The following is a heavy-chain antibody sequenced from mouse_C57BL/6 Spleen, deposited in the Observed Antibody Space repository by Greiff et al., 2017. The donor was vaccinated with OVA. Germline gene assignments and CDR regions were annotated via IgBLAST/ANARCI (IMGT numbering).Heavy chain of an antibody. V-gene: IGHV1-80*01. D-gene: IGHD1-1*01. Sequence: QVQLQQSGAELVKPGASVKISCKASGYAFSSYWMNWVKQRPGKGLEWIGQIYPGDGDTNYNGKFKGKATLTADKSSSTAYMQLSSLTSEDSAVYFCARPTTVVAGYYAMDYWGQGTSVTVSS. CDR3: ARPTTVVAGYYAMDY. J-gene: IGHJ4*01. CDR2: IYPGDGDT. CDR1: GYAFSSYW.